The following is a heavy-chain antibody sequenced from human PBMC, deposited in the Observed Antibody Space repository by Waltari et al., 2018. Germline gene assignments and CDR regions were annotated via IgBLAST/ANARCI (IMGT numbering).Heavy chain of an antibody. CDR3: AKARDMIYDSFDY. J-gene: IGHJ4*02. Sequence: QVQLVESGGGVVQPGRSLRLSCTVSGFTFSNYAMHWVRQAPGKGLEWVALILSDGSNKYYADSVEGRFTISRDNSKNTLYLQMNSLRGEETAVYYCAKARDMIYDSFDYWGQGTLVTVSS. CDR1: GFTFSNYA. CDR2: ILSDGSNK. D-gene: IGHD5-12*01. V-gene: IGHV3-30*18.